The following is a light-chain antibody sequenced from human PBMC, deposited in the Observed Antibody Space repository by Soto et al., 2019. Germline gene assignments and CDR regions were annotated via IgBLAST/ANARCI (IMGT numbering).Light chain of an antibody. V-gene: IGKV1-5*03. CDR3: QQYNSYSPT. J-gene: IGKJ1*01. CDR1: QSISTW. Sequence: DIQMTQSPSSVSAFVGDRVTITCRASQSISTWLAWYQQEPGKAPKLLIHKASSLQSGVPSRFSGSGSGTDFTLTISSLHPDDFATYYCQQYNSYSPTFGQGTKVDIK. CDR2: KAS.